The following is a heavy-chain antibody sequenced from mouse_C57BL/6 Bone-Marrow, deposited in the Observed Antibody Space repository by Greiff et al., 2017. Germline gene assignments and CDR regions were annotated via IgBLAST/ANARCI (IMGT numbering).Heavy chain of an antibody. V-gene: IGHV1-81*01. CDR2: IYPRSGNT. CDR1: GYTFTSYG. D-gene: IGHD3-2*02. Sequence: QVQLQQSGAELARPGASVKLSCKASGYTFTSYGISWVKQRTGQGLEWIGEIYPRSGNTYYNEKFKGKATLTADKSSSTAYMGLRSLTSEDSAVYFCARREDSSGYEDYFDDWGQGTTLTVSS. J-gene: IGHJ2*01. CDR3: ARREDSSGYEDYFDD.